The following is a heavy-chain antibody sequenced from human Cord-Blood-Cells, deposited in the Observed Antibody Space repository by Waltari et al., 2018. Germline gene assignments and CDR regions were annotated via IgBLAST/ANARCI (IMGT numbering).Heavy chain of an antibody. CDR3: ARTFWSGYLYNWFDP. Sequence: QVQLVQSGAEVKKPGSSVKVSCKASGGTFSSYAISWVRQAPGQGLGWMGGFVPIVGTADYAQKVQGRGTITAAESTSTAYMDLSSLRSEDTAVYYCARTFWSGYLYNWFDPWGQGTLVTVSS. CDR1: GGTFSSYA. CDR2: FVPIVGTA. D-gene: IGHD3-3*01. V-gene: IGHV1-69*12. J-gene: IGHJ5*02.